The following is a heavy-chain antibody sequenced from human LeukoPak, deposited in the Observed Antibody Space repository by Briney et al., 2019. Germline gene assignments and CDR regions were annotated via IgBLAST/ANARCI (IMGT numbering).Heavy chain of an antibody. V-gene: IGHV3-21*01. CDR2: ISSSSSYI. Sequence: GGSLRLSCAASGFTFSRYSMNWVRQAPGKGLEWVSSISSSSSYIYYADSVKGRFTISRDNAKNSLYLQMNSLRAEDTAVYYCASSVVPAAPYYFDYWGQGTLVTVS. CDR3: ASSVVPAAPYYFDY. CDR1: GFTFSRYS. D-gene: IGHD2-2*01. J-gene: IGHJ4*02.